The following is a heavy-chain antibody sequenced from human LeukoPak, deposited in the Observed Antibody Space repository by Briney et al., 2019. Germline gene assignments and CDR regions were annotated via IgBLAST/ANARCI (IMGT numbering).Heavy chain of an antibody. J-gene: IGHJ6*03. D-gene: IGHD3-22*01. CDR2: ISSSGSTI. CDR3: AKGSTDYYDSSGYHPHYYYYYMDV. V-gene: IGHV3-48*03. CDR1: GFTFSSYE. Sequence: PGGSLRLSCAASGFTFSSYEMNWVRQAPGKGLEWVSYISSSGSTIYYADSVKGRFTISRDNAKNSLYLQMNSLRAEDTAVYYCAKGSTDYYDSSGYHPHYYYYYMDVWGKGTTVTVSS.